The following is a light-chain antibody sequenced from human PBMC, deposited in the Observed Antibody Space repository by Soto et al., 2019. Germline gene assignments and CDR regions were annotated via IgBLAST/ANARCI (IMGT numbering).Light chain of an antibody. CDR3: QQSYSALLT. J-gene: IGKJ4*01. CDR2: AAS. Sequence: QMTQSPSSLSASVGDRVTITCRASQNINSFLNWYQQKPGRAPKLLIYAASRLQTGVPSRFSGGGSGTDFTLTISSLQPDDFATYYCQQSYSALLTFGGGTKVDIK. CDR1: QNINSF. V-gene: IGKV1-39*01.